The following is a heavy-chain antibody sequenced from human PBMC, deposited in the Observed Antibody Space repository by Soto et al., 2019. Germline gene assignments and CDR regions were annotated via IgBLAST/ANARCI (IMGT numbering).Heavy chain of an antibody. CDR1: GASISYGGYS. CDR3: ARGGGYDPFDY. J-gene: IGHJ4*02. Sequence: QLQLHQSGSGLVKASQTLSLTCTFSGASISYGGYSWSWIRQPAGKGLEWIGYISHLENTFYNPSFKSRLTLSIDRSNNQFSLKLPSMTAADTAVYYCARGGGYDPFDYWGQGTLVTVAS. D-gene: IGHD5-12*01. CDR2: ISHLENT. V-gene: IGHV4-30-2*01.